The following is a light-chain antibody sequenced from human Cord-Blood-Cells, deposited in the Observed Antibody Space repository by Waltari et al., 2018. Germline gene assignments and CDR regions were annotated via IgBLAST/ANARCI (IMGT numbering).Light chain of an antibody. J-gene: IGKJ3*01. V-gene: IGKV1-39*01. CDR3: QQSYSTPFT. CDR1: RSISSY. Sequence: SVGDRVTITCRASRSISSYLNWYQQKPGKAPKLLIYAASSLQSGVPSRFSGSGSGTDFTITISSLQPEDFATYYCQQSYSTPFTFGPGTKVDIK. CDR2: AAS.